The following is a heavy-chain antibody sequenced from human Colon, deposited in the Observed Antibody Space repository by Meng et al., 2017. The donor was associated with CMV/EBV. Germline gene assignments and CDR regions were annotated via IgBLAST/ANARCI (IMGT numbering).Heavy chain of an antibody. V-gene: IGHV4-39*07. CDR2: IFYNGST. CDR1: DRSISSSSYS. Sequence: SEPLSLTCTVSDRSISSSSYSWAWIRQPPGKGLEWIGTIFYNGSTSYLPSLKSRISMSVDTSQNQFSLKLSSVSAADTALYYCARTNRMFRGDLGMDVWGQGTTVTVSS. D-gene: IGHD3-10*01. CDR3: ARTNRMFRGDLGMDV. J-gene: IGHJ6*02.